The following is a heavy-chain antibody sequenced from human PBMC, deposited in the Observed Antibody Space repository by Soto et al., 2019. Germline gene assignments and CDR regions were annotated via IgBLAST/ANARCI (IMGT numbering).Heavy chain of an antibody. V-gene: IGHV1-69*13. CDR1: GGTFSSYA. D-gene: IGHD1-20*01. CDR3: ASNFGYNWNYFDY. Sequence: SVKVSCKASGGTFSSYAIIWVRQAPGQGLEWMGGIIPIFGTANYAQKFQGRVTITADESTSTAYMELSSLRSEDTAVYYCASNFGYNWNYFDYWGQGTLVTVSS. J-gene: IGHJ4*02. CDR2: IIPIFGTA.